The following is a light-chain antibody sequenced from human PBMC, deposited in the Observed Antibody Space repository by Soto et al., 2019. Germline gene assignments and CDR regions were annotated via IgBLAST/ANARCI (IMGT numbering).Light chain of an antibody. CDR3: PQYGYLGT. Sequence: EIVLTQSPGTLSLSPGERATLSCRASQSVSSSYLAWYQQKPGQAPRLLIYGASSRATGIPDRFSGSGSGTVFTLTISRLEPEDFAVYYCPQYGYLGTCGQGTKVDI. J-gene: IGKJ1*01. V-gene: IGKV3-20*01. CDR1: QSVSSSY. CDR2: GAS.